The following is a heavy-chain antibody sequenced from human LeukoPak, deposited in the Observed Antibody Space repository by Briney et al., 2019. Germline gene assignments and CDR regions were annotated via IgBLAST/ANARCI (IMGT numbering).Heavy chain of an antibody. D-gene: IGHD1-26*01. CDR2: ISYDGSNK. CDR3: AKGWIVGATDDAFDI. V-gene: IGHV3-30*18. CDR1: GFTFSSYG. Sequence: GGSLRLSCAASGFTFSSYGMHWVRQAPGKGLEWVAVISYDGSNKYYADSVKGRFTISRDNSKNTLYLQMNSLRAEDTAVYYCAKGWIVGATDDAFDIWGQGTTVTVSS. J-gene: IGHJ3*02.